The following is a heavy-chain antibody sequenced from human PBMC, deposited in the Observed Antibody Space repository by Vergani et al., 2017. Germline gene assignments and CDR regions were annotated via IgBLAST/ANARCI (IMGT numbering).Heavy chain of an antibody. V-gene: IGHV4-39*01. CDR2: IYHSGGA. D-gene: IGHD3-9*01. CDR1: GGSITSSSYY. Sequence: QLHLQESGPGLVKPSETLSLTCTVSGGSITSSSYYWGWIRQPPGKGLEWIVNIYHSGGAYDNPSLKGRVTISVDTSKNQFSLEVTSVTAADTAIYFCARTESFILRYFHWALWGQGTLVTVSS. CDR3: ARTESFILRYFHWAL. J-gene: IGHJ4*02.